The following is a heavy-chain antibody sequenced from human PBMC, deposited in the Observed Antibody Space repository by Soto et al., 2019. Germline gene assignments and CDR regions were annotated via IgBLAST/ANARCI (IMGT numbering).Heavy chain of an antibody. D-gene: IGHD2-15*01. V-gene: IGHV4-34*01. J-gene: IGHJ6*02. CDR3: AKDIVPSIGTYYYGMDV. Sequence: QVQLQQWGAGLLKPSETLSLTCAVYGGSFSGYYWSWIRQPPGKGLEWIGEINHSGSTNYNPSLKSRVTISVDTSKNQFSLKLSSVTAADTAVYYCAKDIVPSIGTYYYGMDVWGQGTTVTVSS. CDR2: INHSGST. CDR1: GGSFSGYY.